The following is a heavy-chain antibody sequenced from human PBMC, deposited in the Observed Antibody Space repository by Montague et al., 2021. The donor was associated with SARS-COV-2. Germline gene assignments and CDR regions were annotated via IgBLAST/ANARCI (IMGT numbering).Heavy chain of an antibody. D-gene: IGHD6-13*01. Sequence: SLRLSCAASGFTFSFYWMSWVGQAPGKGLEWVANIKQDGSEKYYVDSVKGRFTISRDNAKNSLYLQMNSLRAEDTAVYYCARVPSSSWYFEYWGQGTLVTDSS. V-gene: IGHV3-7*01. CDR2: IKQDGSEK. J-gene: IGHJ4*02. CDR3: ARVPSSSWYFEY. CDR1: GFTFSFYW.